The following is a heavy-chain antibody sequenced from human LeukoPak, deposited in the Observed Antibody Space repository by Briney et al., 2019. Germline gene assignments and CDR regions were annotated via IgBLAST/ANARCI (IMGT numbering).Heavy chain of an antibody. CDR2: INPNSGGT. D-gene: IGHD5-12*01. CDR1: GGTFSSYA. CDR3: ARKDIVATA. Sequence: ASVKVSCKASGGTFSSYAISWVRQAPGQGLEWMGWINPNSGGTNYAQKFQGRVTMTRDTSISTAYMELSRLRSDDTAVYYCARKDIVATAWGQGTLVTVSS. J-gene: IGHJ5*02. V-gene: IGHV1-2*02.